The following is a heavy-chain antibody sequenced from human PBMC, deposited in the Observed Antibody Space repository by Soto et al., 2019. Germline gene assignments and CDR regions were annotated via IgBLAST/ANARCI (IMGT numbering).Heavy chain of an antibody. D-gene: IGHD3-10*01. CDR3: AGGDRGGFDL. J-gene: IGHJ3*01. V-gene: IGHV3-74*01. Sequence: EVQLVESGGGLVQPGESLRLSCAASGFTFDYYWMHWVRQAPGKGLVWVSRVHSDGTTTTYADSVKGRFTISRDNARNTVSLQMSSMRAEDTAIYSCAGGDRGGFDLWGHGTVVTVSS. CDR1: GFTFDYYW. CDR2: VHSDGTTT.